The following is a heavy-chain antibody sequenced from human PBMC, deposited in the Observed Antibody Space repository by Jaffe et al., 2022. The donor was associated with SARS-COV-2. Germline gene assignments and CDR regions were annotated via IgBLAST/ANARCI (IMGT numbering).Heavy chain of an antibody. Sequence: EVQLVESGGGLVQPGGSLRLSCAASGFTFSSYAMSWVRQAPGKGLEWVSAISGSGGSTYYADSVKGRFTISRDNSKNTLYLQMNSLRAEDTAVYYCAKEIAYCSGGSCQVSDAFDIWGQGTMVTVSS. CDR1: GFTFSSYA. CDR2: ISGSGGST. CDR3: AKEIAYCSGGSCQVSDAFDI. D-gene: IGHD2-15*01. J-gene: IGHJ3*02. V-gene: IGHV3-23*04.